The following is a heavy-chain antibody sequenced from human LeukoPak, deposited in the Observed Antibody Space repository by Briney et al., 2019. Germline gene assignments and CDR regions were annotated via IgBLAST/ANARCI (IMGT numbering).Heavy chain of an antibody. CDR2: IHSNGNTV. CDR3: ASRVGTFYFDS. CDR1: GFTFSSYG. V-gene: IGHV3-30*02. Sequence: GGSLRLSCAASGFTFSSYGMHWVRQAPGKGLEWVAFIHSNGNTVYCTDSVKGRFSISRDNSKNTLYLQMNSLRPDDTAVYYCASRVGTFYFDSWGQGTQVTVSS. D-gene: IGHD1-26*01. J-gene: IGHJ4*02.